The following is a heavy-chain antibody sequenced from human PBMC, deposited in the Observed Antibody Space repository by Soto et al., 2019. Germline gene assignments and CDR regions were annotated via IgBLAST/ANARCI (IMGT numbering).Heavy chain of an antibody. CDR3: ASGASRGYPYFFDS. CDR2: IIPYYNTL. V-gene: IGHV1-69*01. Sequence: QAQVVQSGAEVRKPGSSVKLSCKASEGTFNSYAIAWVRQAPGQGLAWMGGIIPYYNTLNYAQKFQDRVTITADDSTNTVYMELSSLRSDDTAVNFCASGASRGYPYFFDSWAQGTLVTVSS. CDR1: EGTFNSYA. J-gene: IGHJ4*02. D-gene: IGHD6-13*01.